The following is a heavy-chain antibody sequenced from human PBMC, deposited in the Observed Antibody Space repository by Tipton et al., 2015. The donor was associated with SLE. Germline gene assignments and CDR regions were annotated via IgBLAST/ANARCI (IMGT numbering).Heavy chain of an antibody. CDR2: MNPNSGNT. D-gene: IGHD3-22*01. V-gene: IGHV1-8*01. J-gene: IGHJ3*02. Sequence: QSGAEVKEPGAPVKVSCKASGYTFTSYDINWVRQATGQGLEWMGWMNPNSGNTGYAQKFQGRVTMTRNTSISTAYMELSSLRSEDTAVYYCARGGDSSGYLDAFDIWGQGTMVTVSS. CDR1: GYTFTSYD. CDR3: ARGGDSSGYLDAFDI.